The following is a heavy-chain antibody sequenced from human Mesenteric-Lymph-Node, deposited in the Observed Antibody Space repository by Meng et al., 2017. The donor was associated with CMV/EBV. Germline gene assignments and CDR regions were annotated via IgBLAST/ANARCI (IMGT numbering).Heavy chain of an antibody. CDR2: ISAIGAGT. CDR1: GFPFSDSY. V-gene: IGHV3-23*01. D-gene: IGHD2-21*01. J-gene: IGHJ5*01. Sequence: CPASGFPFSDSYMSWIRQAPGAGLEWVSTISAIGAGTYYADSVKGRFNISRDNSKNTLHLQINSLRAEDTAIYYCAKPGDGDFGFDFWGQGTLVTVSS. CDR3: AKPGDGDFGFDF.